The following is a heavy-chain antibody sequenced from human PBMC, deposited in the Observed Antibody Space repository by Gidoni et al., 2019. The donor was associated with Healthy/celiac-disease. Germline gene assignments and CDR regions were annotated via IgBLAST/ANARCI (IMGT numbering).Heavy chain of an antibody. Sequence: QVQLVQSGAEVKKPGSSVKVSCKASGGTFSSYDISWVRQAPGQGLEWMGGSITIFGTANYAQKFQGRVTITADKSTSTAYMELSSLRAEDTAVYYCARDDIVVVVAANGEYYYYGMDVWGQGTTVTVSS. J-gene: IGHJ6*02. V-gene: IGHV1-69*06. CDR2: SITIFGTA. CDR3: ARDDIVVVVAANGEYYYYGMDV. D-gene: IGHD2-15*01. CDR1: GGTFSSYD.